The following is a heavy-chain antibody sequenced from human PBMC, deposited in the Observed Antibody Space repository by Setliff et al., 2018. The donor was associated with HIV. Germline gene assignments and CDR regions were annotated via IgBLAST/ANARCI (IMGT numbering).Heavy chain of an antibody. CDR3: AKAGFYDSSGFLVDY. V-gene: IGHV1-3*01. CDR2: INAGNGNT. D-gene: IGHD3-22*01. CDR1: GYTFTSYA. Sequence: GASVKVSCKASGYTFTSYAMHWVRQAPGQRLEWMGWINAGNGNTKYSQNFQGRVTMTTDTSTNTAYMELRSLRSDDTAVYYCAKAGFYDSSGFLVDYWGQGTLVTVSS. J-gene: IGHJ4*02.